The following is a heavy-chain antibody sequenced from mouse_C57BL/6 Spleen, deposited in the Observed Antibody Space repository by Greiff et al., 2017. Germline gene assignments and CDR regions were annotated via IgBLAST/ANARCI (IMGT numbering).Heavy chain of an antibody. Sequence: VMLVESGPGLVQPSQSLSITCTVSGFSLTSYGVHWVRQSPGKGLEWLGVIWRGGSTDYNAAFMSRLSITKDNSKSQVFFKMNSLQADDTARYYCAKSASDSSRGFAYWGQGTLVTVSA. CDR1: GFSLTSYG. CDR2: IWRGGST. V-gene: IGHV2-5*01. D-gene: IGHD3-2*01. J-gene: IGHJ3*01. CDR3: AKSASDSSRGFAY.